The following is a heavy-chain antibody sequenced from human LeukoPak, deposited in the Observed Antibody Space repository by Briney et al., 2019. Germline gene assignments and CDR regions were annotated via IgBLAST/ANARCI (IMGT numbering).Heavy chain of an antibody. CDR3: ARSVGYCSSASCYVNWFDP. D-gene: IGHD2-2*01. CDR2: IYASGGT. J-gene: IGHJ5*02. CDR1: GGSISSYY. V-gene: IGHV4-4*07. Sequence: SETLSLTCTVSGGSISSYYWSWIRQPAGKGLEGIGRIYASGGTNYNPSLKSRLTISVDKSKNQFSLRLSSVTAADTAVYYCARSVGYCSSASCYVNWFDPWGQGTLVTVSS.